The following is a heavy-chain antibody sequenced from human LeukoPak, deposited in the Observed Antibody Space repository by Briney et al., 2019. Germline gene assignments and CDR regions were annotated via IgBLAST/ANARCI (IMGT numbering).Heavy chain of an antibody. CDR3: ARNRGDPSYFDY. Sequence: ETLSLTCAGYGGSFSGYYWSWIRQPPGKGLEWVSSISTSSSYLYYADSVKGRFTISRNNPKNSLYLQMNSLRAEDTAVYYCARNRGDPSYFDYWGQGTLVTVSS. CDR2: ISTSSSYL. CDR1: GGSFSGYY. J-gene: IGHJ4*02. D-gene: IGHD4-17*01. V-gene: IGHV3-21*01.